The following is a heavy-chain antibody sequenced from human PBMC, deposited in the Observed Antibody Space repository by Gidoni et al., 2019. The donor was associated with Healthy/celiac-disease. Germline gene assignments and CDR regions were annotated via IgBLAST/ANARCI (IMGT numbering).Heavy chain of an antibody. Sequence: QVQLQESGPGLVKPSGTLSLTCAVSGGSISRRNWWRWVRQPPGKGLEWIGEIYHSGSTNYNPSLKSRVTISVDKSKNQFSLKLSSVTAADTAVYYCARVQYSGYDSNNWFDPWGQGTLVTVSS. J-gene: IGHJ5*02. CDR3: ARVQYSGYDSNNWFDP. D-gene: IGHD5-12*01. CDR1: GGSISRRNW. CDR2: IYHSGST. V-gene: IGHV4-4*02.